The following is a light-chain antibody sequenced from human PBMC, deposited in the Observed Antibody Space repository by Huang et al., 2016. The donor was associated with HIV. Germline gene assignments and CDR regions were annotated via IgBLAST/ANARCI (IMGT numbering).Light chain of an antibody. J-gene: IGKJ2*01. V-gene: IGKV1-33*01. CDR3: QQYDSLYT. CDR1: QDIRKY. CDR2: DAS. Sequence: DIRMSQSPSFLSASIDDRVTITCQASQDIRKYLNWYQQKPGKAPKLLIYDASKLETGGPSIFGGSGSGTNFTFTISSLQSEDIATYYCQQYDSLYTFGQGTKLEIK.